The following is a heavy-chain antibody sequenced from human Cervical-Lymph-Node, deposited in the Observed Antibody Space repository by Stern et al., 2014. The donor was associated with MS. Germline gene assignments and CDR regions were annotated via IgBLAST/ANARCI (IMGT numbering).Heavy chain of an antibody. V-gene: IGHV5-51*03. Sequence: EVQLVDSRAEVRKPGDSLKISCKTSGYRFINNWIAWVRQVPGKGLEWIGIIYPADSDIRYSPSFQGHVTISVDKSTSTAYLQWSSLKASDTAVYYCARWSVACDSWGQGALITVSS. CDR2: IYPADSDI. CDR3: ARWSVACDS. D-gene: IGHD2-21*01. J-gene: IGHJ4*02. CDR1: GYRFINNW.